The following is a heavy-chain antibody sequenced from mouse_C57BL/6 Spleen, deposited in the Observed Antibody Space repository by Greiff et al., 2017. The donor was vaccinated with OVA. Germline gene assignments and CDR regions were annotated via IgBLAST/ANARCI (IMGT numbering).Heavy chain of an antibody. J-gene: IGHJ4*01. CDR2: IDPSVSYT. D-gene: IGHD2-1*01. CDR1: GSTFTSYW. V-gene: IGHV1-50*01. Sequence: VQLQQPGAELVKPGASVKLSCKASGSTFTSYWMQWLKQRPGQGLEWIGEIDPSVSYTNYTQKFKGKATLTVDTSSSTAYMQLSSLTSEDSAVYYCARDPFYYGNYYAMDDWGQGTSVTVSS. CDR3: ARDPFYYGNYYAMDD.